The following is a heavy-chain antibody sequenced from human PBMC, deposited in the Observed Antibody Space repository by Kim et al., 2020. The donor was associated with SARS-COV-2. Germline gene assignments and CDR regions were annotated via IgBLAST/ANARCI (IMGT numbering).Heavy chain of an antibody. CDR1: GDSISNGVFY. Sequence: SETLSLTCNVSGDSISNGVFYWSWIRQAPGKGLEWIGRFHHGGNIDYNPSLKSRVTISADTSKNQFSLRLLSVTAADTAIYYCARDRDPIPYWLDPWGQGTLVTVSP. J-gene: IGHJ5*02. D-gene: IGHD2-21*01. CDR3: ARDRDPIPYWLDP. V-gene: IGHV4-61*02. CDR2: FHHGGNI.